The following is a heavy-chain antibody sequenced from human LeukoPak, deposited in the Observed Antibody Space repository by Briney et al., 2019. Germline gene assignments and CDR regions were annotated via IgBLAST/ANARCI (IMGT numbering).Heavy chain of an antibody. CDR1: GFTFSNYW. J-gene: IGHJ4*02. CDR2: ISPDGSST. Sequence: GGSLRLSCAASGFTFSNYWMHWVRQAPGKGLVWVSRISPDGSSTSYGDSVKGRFTISRDNAKNTEYLQMNSLRAEDTAVYYCIRSRSGSYGYFDYWGQGTLVTVSS. V-gene: IGHV3-74*01. CDR3: IRSRSGSYGYFDY. D-gene: IGHD3-10*01.